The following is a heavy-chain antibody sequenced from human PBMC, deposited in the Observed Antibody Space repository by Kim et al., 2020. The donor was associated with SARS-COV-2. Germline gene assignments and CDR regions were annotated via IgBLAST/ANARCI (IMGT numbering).Heavy chain of an antibody. J-gene: IGHJ4*01. V-gene: IGHV3-23*01. D-gene: IGHD3-9*01. CDR3: AKVGKLRYLDWISFDS. CDR2: ISGSGGGT. CDR1: IFTFSSYG. Sequence: GGSLRLSCTASIFTFSSYGMSWVRQAPGKGLEWVAAISGSGGGTFYAASVKGRFTISRDNSKNTLCLQMNSLRAEDTAVYYCAKVGKLRYLDWISFDSWG.